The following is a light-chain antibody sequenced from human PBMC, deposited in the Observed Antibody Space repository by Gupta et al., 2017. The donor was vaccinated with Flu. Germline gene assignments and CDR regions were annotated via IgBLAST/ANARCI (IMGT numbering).Light chain of an antibody. CDR3: RQGIQRPFT. V-gene: IGKV2D-29*01. J-gene: IGKJ4*01. CDR1: QSLLIY. CDR2: EGS. Sequence: PLSLSVTPGQPASISCKASQSLLIYLNWYLQKPGQPPQLLIYEGSKRGSGVPDKFSGRGSGTDFTLKISRVEAEDVGVYYCRQGIQRPFTFGGGTTVEI.